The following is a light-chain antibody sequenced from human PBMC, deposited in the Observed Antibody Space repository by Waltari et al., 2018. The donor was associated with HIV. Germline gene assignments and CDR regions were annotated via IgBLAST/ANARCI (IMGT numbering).Light chain of an antibody. CDR3: QSADSSGTWV. J-gene: IGLJ3*02. Sequence: SYELTQPPSVSVSPGQTARITCPGDALPKQSAYWYHQKPGQAPVLVIYNDTERPSGIPERFSGSSSGTTVTLTISGVQAEDEADYYCQSADSSGTWVFGGGTKLTVL. CDR2: NDT. CDR1: ALPKQS. V-gene: IGLV3-25*03.